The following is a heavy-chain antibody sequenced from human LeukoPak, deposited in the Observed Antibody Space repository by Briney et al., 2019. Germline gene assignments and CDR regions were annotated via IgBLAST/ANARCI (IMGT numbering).Heavy chain of an antibody. Sequence: SETLSLTCTVSGGSISSYYWSWIRQPPGKGLEWMGYVYYSWSTNYNPSLKSRGTISVDTAKNQFSLKLSSVTAADTAVYYCARHDSSGWYGGGPYFDYWGQGTLVTVSS. CDR1: GGSISSYY. V-gene: IGHV4-59*08. J-gene: IGHJ4*02. CDR2: VYYSWST. D-gene: IGHD6-19*01. CDR3: ARHDSSGWYGGGPYFDY.